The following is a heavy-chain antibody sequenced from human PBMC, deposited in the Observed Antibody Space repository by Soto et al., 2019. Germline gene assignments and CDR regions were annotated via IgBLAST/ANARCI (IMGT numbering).Heavy chain of an antibody. CDR2: IYYSGST. J-gene: IGHJ4*02. D-gene: IGHD2-15*01. CDR3: ARHNEGYCSDGSCYGGFAFDY. CDR1: GGSISSSSYY. Sequence: QLQLQESGPGLVKPSETLSLTCTVSGGSISSSSYYWGWIRQPPGKGLEWIGSIYYSGSTYYNPSLKRRVTISVDTSKNQFSLKLSSVTAADTAVYYCARHNEGYCSDGSCYGGFAFDYWGQGTLVTVSS. V-gene: IGHV4-39*01.